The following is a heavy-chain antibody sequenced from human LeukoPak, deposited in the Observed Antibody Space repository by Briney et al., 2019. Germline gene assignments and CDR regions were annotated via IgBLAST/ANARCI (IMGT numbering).Heavy chain of an antibody. D-gene: IGHD1-1*01. CDR2: LRGDGET. J-gene: IGHJ4*02. CDR1: GFTFSNYA. Sequence: GGSLRLSCAASGFTFSNYAMSWVRQAPAGGLEWVSSLRGDGETFYADSVKGRFTLSRDDSRNTVYLQLNNPRVEDTAVYYCAKASWVSNVDAVLWGQGTLVTVSS. V-gene: IGHV3-23*01. CDR3: AKASWVSNVDAVL.